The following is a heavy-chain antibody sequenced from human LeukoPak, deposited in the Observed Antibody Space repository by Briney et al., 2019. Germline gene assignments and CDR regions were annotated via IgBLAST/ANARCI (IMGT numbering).Heavy chain of an antibody. J-gene: IGHJ5*02. CDR2: ISYDGSNK. V-gene: IGHV3-30-3*01. CDR3: ARHSFPIVVVTAELDP. D-gene: IGHD2-21*02. CDR1: GFTFSSYA. Sequence: PGRSLRLSCAASGFTFSSYAMHWVRQAPGKGLEWVAVISYDGSNKYYADSVKGRFTISRDNSKNTLYLQMNSLRAEDTAVYYCARHSFPIVVVTAELDPWGQGTLVTVSP.